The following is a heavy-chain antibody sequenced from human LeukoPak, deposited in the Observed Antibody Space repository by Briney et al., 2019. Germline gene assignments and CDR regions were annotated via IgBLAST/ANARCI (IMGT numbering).Heavy chain of an antibody. Sequence: ASVKVSCKVSGYTLTELSMHWVRQAPGKGLEWMGGFDPEDGETIYAQKFQGRVTMTEDTSTDTAYMELSSLRSEDTAVYYCATAKNVVVPAAPFAVQTYDYWGQGTLVTVSS. J-gene: IGHJ4*02. CDR2: FDPEDGET. CDR3: ATAKNVVVPAAPFAVQTYDY. CDR1: GYTLTELS. V-gene: IGHV1-24*01. D-gene: IGHD2-2*01.